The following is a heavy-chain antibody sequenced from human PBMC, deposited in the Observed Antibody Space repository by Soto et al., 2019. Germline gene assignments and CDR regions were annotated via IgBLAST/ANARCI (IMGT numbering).Heavy chain of an antibody. CDR3: AREIAAAGTGLDY. D-gene: IGHD6-13*01. CDR1: GGTFRSYA. Sequence: SVKVSCKASGGTFRSYAISWVRQAPGQGLEWMGGIIPIFGTANYAQKFQGRVTITADESTSTAYMELSSLRSEDTAVYYCAREIAAAGTGLDYWGQGTLVTVSS. CDR2: IIPIFGTA. V-gene: IGHV1-69*13. J-gene: IGHJ4*02.